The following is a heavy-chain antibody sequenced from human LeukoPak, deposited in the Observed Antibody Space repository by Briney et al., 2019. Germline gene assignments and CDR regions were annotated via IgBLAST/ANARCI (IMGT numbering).Heavy chain of an antibody. J-gene: IGHJ3*02. D-gene: IGHD1-7*01. Sequence: ASVKVSCKASGYTFTGYYMHWVRQAPGQGLEWMGWINPNSGGTNYAQKFQGRVTMTRDTSISTAYMELSRLRSDDTAVYYCARNGSGGNYRPLFAFDIWGQGTMVTVSS. CDR3: ARNGSGGNYRPLFAFDI. CDR2: INPNSGGT. V-gene: IGHV1-2*02. CDR1: GYTFTGYY.